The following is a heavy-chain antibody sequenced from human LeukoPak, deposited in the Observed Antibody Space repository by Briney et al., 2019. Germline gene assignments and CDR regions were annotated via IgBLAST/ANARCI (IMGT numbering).Heavy chain of an antibody. CDR1: GFTFTNFW. Sequence: GESLKISCKTSGFTFTNFWIAWVRQMPGKGLEWMGIIYPGDSDTRYSPSFQGQVTMSADKSINTAYLQWSSLKASDTAMYYCARRQGCSSTSCPPDSWGQGTLVTVSS. CDR3: ARRQGCSSTSCPPDS. V-gene: IGHV5-51*01. J-gene: IGHJ4*02. CDR2: IYPGDSDT. D-gene: IGHD2-2*01.